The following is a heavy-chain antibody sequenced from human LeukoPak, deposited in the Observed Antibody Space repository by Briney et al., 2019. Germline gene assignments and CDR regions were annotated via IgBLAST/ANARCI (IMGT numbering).Heavy chain of an antibody. V-gene: IGHV3-23*01. CDR2: ISDSDGNT. Sequence: GGSLRLSCAPSVFTFSSYAMSCVRQAPGEGLEWVSAISDSDGNTYYADSVKGRFTISRDNSKYTLYLQMNSLRAEDTAVYYCASALRIYYYFDYWGQGTLVTVSS. CDR3: ASALRIYYYFDY. D-gene: IGHD1-26*01. J-gene: IGHJ4*02. CDR1: VFTFSSYA.